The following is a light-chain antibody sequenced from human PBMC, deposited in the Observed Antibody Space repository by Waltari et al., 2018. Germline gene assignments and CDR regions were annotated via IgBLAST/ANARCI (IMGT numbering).Light chain of an antibody. Sequence: QSALTQPPSASGSPGQSVTISCTGTSSDVGGYNYVSWYQQHPGKAPKLMIYEVSKRPSGVPDRFSGSKSGNPASLTVSGLQAEDEADYYCSSYAGRSNLVFGGGTKLTVL. J-gene: IGLJ3*02. CDR1: SSDVGGYNY. CDR2: EVS. CDR3: SSYAGRSNLV. V-gene: IGLV2-8*01.